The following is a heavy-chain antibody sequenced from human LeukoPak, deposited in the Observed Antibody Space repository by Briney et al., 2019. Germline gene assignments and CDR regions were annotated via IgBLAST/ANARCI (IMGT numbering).Heavy chain of an antibody. J-gene: IGHJ4*02. D-gene: IGHD2-2*01. CDR3: ARSCSSASCYLIDY. CDR2: ISAYNGNT. Sequence: PEASVKVSCKASGYTFTSYGISWVRQAPGQGLEWMGWISAYNGNTNYAQKLQGRVTMTTDTSTSTAYMELRSLRSDDTAVYYCARSCSSASCYLIDYWGQGTLVTVSS. CDR1: GYTFTSYG. V-gene: IGHV1-18*01.